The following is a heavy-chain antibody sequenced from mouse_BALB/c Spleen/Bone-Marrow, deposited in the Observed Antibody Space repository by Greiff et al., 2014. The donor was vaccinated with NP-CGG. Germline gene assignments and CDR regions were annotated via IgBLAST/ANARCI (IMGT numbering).Heavy chain of an antibody. Sequence: VKLMESGAELVKPGASVKLSCKASGYTFTSYWMHWVKQRPGQGLEWIGEIDPSDSYTNYNQKFKGKATSTVDKSSSTAYMQLSSLTSEDSAVYFCARWLLRYYAMDDWGQGTSVTVSS. D-gene: IGHD2-3*01. V-gene: IGHV1-69*02. CDR3: ARWLLRYYAMDD. CDR1: GYTFTSYW. J-gene: IGHJ4*01. CDR2: IDPSDSYT.